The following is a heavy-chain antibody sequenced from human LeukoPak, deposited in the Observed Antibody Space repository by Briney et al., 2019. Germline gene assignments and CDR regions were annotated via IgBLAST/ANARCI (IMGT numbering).Heavy chain of an antibody. J-gene: IGHJ1*01. V-gene: IGHV4-4*07. D-gene: IGHD2-8*01. Sequence: SETLSLTCTVSGGSISNYYWSWIRQPAGKGLEWLGRIYTSGSTNYNPSLKSRVTMSVDTSKNQFSLKLSSVTAADTAVYYCARGVAYCTNGICYSRETEYFQHWGQGTLVTVSS. CDR2: IYTSGST. CDR3: ARGVAYCTNGICYSRETEYFQH. CDR1: GGSISNYY.